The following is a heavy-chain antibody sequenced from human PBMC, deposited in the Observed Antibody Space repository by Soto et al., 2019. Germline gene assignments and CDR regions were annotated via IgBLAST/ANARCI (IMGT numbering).Heavy chain of an antibody. CDR1: GFTFGNYW. J-gene: IGHJ4*02. Sequence: GWSLRLSFSASGFTFGNYWMHWVRQAPGRGLEWVSRMNSDGRTTNYADSVKGRFTVSRDNAKNTLYLQMNSLRAEDTAVYYCSTAEVDYWGPGTLVTVSS. CDR2: MNSDGRTT. CDR3: STAEVDY. V-gene: IGHV3-74*01.